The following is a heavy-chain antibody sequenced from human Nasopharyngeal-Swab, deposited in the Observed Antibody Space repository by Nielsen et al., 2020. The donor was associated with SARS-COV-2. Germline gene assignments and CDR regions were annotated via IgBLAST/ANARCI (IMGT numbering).Heavy chain of an antibody. CDR1: GYSFTSYW. J-gene: IGHJ4*02. CDR2: IYPGDSDT. V-gene: IGHV5-51*01. CDR3: ARHYYGSGSYIDY. Sequence: GGSLRLSCKGSGYSFTSYWIGWVRQMPGKGLEWMEIIYPGDSDTRYSPSFQGQVTISADKSISTAYLQWSSLKASDTAMYYCARHYYGSGSYIDYWGQGTLVTISS. D-gene: IGHD3-10*01.